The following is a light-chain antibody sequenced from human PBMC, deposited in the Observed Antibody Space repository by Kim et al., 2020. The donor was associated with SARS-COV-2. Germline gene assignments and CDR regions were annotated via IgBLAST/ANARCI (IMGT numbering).Light chain of an antibody. CDR1: QAMFDV. Sequence: VSAGDRVPITCRASQAMFDVLAWYQQKPSKPPKVPIYGASSLHPGVPSRFSGSGSGTDFTLSISSLQPEDFATHYCQQYDSYPLTFGGGTKVDIK. CDR2: GAS. CDR3: QQYDSYPLT. V-gene: IGKV1D-16*01. J-gene: IGKJ4*01.